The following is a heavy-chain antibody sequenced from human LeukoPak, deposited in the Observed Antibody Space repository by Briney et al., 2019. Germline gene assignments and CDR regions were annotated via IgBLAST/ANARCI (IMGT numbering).Heavy chain of an antibody. D-gene: IGHD1-26*01. V-gene: IGHV1-18*01. CDR3: ARDLGEGAKRDLDF. J-gene: IGHJ4*02. CDR1: VYRFSDYG. CDR2: INTYNGNT. Sequence: ASVKDSCKTSVYRFSDYGISWVRQAPGQGLQWMGWINTYNGNTEYAQSLQGRATMTIDTATATAYLEVRSLISDDTAVYYCARDLGEGAKRDLDFWGQGTLVTVSS.